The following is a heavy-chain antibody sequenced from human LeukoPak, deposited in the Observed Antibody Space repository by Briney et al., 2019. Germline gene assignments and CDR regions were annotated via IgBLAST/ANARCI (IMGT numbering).Heavy chain of an antibody. Sequence: EPSETLSLTCTVSGGSISSSSYYWDWIRQPPGKGLEWIGNVYYGGNTFYNSSLESRVTISVDMSKSQFSLKLTSLTAADTAVYYCARQRADYFYHYLDVWGKGTSVTVSS. V-gene: IGHV4-39*01. CDR3: ARQRADYFYHYLDV. CDR1: GGSISSSSYY. CDR2: VYYGGNT. J-gene: IGHJ6*03.